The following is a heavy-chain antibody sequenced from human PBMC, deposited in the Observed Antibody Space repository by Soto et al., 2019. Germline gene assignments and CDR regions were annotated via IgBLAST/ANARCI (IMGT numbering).Heavy chain of an antibody. CDR2: TYKRNT. V-gene: IGHV1-18*01. D-gene: IGHD3-16*01. Sequence: QVQLVQSGAEVRKPGASVKVSCKAAGYSFTSYGITWVRQAPGQGLEWMGGTYKRNTNYAQKVQGRVTMTTDTSTSTAYMELRSLTSDDTAVYYCARGPTVGDFWGQGTSVTVSS. J-gene: IGHJ3*01. CDR3: ARGPTVGDF. CDR1: GYSFTSYG.